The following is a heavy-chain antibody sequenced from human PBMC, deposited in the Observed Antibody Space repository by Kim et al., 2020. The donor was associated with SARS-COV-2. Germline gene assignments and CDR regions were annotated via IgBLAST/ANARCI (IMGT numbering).Heavy chain of an antibody. CDR1: GFSFSNYA. CDR2: ICGGDTT. D-gene: IGHD3-10*01. Sequence: GGSLRLSCAASGFSFSNYAMSWFRQAPGTGLEWVSSICGGDTTYYAASAKGRFFISRDNTQNTLYLQLNNLRAEDKAVYYCARVVSGTRVGEDAFALWG. V-gene: IGHV3-23*01. J-gene: IGHJ3*01. CDR3: ARVVSGTRVGEDAFAL.